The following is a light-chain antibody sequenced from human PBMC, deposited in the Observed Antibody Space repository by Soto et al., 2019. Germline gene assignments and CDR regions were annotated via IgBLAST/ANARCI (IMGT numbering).Light chain of an antibody. V-gene: IGKV3-20*01. CDR1: QSVSTSY. J-gene: IGKJ1*01. CDR3: QQYGISPTT. Sequence: DIVLTQSPGTLSLSPGETATLSCRASQSVSTSYLAWYQQKPGQAPRLLIFGASSRATGIPDRFIGSGSGTDFTRTIIRLEPEDFAVYYCQQYGISPTTFGRGTKVEIK. CDR2: GAS.